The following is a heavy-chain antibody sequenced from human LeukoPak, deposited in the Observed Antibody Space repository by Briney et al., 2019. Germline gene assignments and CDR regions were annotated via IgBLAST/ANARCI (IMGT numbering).Heavy chain of an antibody. Sequence: SETLSLTCTVSGYSISSGYYWDWIRQPPGKGLEWIGSIFHSGSTYYNPSLKSRVTISLDTSKNQFSLRLTSVTAADTAVYFCAREDTKGGDYYYYMDVWGKGTTVTVSS. CDR1: GYSISSGYY. V-gene: IGHV4-38-2*02. D-gene: IGHD5-18*01. CDR3: AREDTKGGDYYYYMDV. CDR2: IFHSGST. J-gene: IGHJ6*03.